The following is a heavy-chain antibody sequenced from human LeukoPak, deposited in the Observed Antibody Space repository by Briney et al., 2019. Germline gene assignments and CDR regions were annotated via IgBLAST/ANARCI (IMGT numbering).Heavy chain of an antibody. Sequence: PSETLSLTCAVYGGSFSGYYWSWIRQPPGKGLEWIGEINHSGSTNYNPSLKSRVTISVDTSKNQFSLKLRPVTAPDTAVYLCVGKATIGGGVFDYWGQGPLVTVSS. CDR1: GGSFSGYY. J-gene: IGHJ4*02. CDR3: VGKATIGGGVFDY. CDR2: INHSGST. V-gene: IGHV4-34*01. D-gene: IGHD5-24*01.